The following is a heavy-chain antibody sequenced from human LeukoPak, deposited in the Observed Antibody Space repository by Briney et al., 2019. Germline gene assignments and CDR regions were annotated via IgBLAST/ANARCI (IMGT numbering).Heavy chain of an antibody. D-gene: IGHD1-26*01. CDR2: FHATRST. Sequence: PSETLSLTCTVYGGSISSFYWSWIRQPPGKGLEWIGFFHATRSTNYNPSLKSRVSISVDTSKSQVSLGLNSVTAADTAVYYCARGDPTGRPGIGFDFWGQGTLVTVSS. V-gene: IGHV4-4*08. CDR3: ARGDPTGRPGIGFDF. CDR1: GGSISSFY. J-gene: IGHJ4*02.